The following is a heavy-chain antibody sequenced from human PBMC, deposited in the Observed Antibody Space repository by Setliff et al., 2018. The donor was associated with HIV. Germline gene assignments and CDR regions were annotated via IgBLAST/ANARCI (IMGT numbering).Heavy chain of an antibody. Sequence: ETLSLTCTVSGGSISTHHWSWIRQPPGKGLEWIGQINYDGKTNYNPSLKSRVTVSVGKSKDQLSLNLNSVTAADTAVYFCARVLSSGYAGPFDSWGQGTPVTVSS. CDR1: GGSISTHH. V-gene: IGHV4-59*11. J-gene: IGHJ5*01. CDR3: ARVLSSGYAGPFDS. D-gene: IGHD3-22*01. CDR2: INYDGKT.